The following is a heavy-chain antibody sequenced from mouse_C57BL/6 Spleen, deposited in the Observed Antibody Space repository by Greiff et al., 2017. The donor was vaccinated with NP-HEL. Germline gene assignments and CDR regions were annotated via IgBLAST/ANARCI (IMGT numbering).Heavy chain of an antibody. CDR3: ARSGGSRGWYFDV. CDR2: IDPSDSYT. CDR1: GYTFTSYW. D-gene: IGHD1-1*01. Sequence: QVQLQQSGAELVMPGASVKLSCKASGYTFTSYWMHWVKQRPGQGLEWIGEIDPSDSYTNYNQKFKGKSTLTVDKSSSTAYMQLSSLTSEDSAVYYCARSGGSRGWYFDVWGTGTTVTVSS. V-gene: IGHV1-69*01. J-gene: IGHJ1*03.